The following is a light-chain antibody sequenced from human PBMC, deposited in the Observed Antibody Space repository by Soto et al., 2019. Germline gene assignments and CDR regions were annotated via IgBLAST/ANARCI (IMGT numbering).Light chain of an antibody. CDR3: SSYTSSSTRLYV. V-gene: IGLV2-14*01. CDR2: DVS. Sequence: QSALTQPASVSGSPGQSITISCTGTSSDVGGYNYVSWYQQHPGKAPKLMIYDVSNRPSGVSNLSSGSKSGNTASLTISGLQAEDEADDYCSSYTSSSTRLYVFGTGTKVTVL. CDR1: SSDVGGYNY. J-gene: IGLJ1*01.